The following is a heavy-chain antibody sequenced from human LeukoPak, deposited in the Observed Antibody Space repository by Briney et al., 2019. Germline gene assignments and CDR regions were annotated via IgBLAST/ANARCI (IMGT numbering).Heavy chain of an antibody. CDR2: IYTSGST. Sequence: SETLSLTCTVSGGSISSYYWSWLRQPPGKGLEWIGYIYTSGSTNYNPSLKSRVTISVDTSKNQFSLKLSSVTAADTAVYYCARTLSPAAFDIWGQGTMVTVSS. J-gene: IGHJ3*02. V-gene: IGHV4-4*09. CDR3: ARTLSPAAFDI. CDR1: GGSISSYY.